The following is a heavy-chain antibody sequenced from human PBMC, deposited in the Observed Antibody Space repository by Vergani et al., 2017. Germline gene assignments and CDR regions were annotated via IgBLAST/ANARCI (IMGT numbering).Heavy chain of an antibody. CDR2: ISSSSSYI. V-gene: IGHV3-21*01. D-gene: IGHD1-26*01. CDR3: ASEGGSIVGATPSAFDI. Sequence: EVQLVESGGGLVKPGGSLRVSCAASGFTFSSYTMNWVRQAPGKGLDWVSTISSSSSYISYADSVKGRITIYRDNAKNSLYLQMNSLGAEDPAVYYCASEGGSIVGATPSAFDIWGQGTMVTVSS. CDR1: GFTFSSYT. J-gene: IGHJ3*02.